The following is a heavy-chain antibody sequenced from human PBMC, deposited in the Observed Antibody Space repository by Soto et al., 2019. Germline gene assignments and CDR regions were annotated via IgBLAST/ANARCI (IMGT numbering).Heavy chain of an antibody. Sequence: ASVKVSCKASGYTFTSYGISLVRQAPGQGLEWMGWISAYNGNTNYAQKFQGRVTITRDTSASTAYMELSSLRSEDTAVYYCARDPRQNYYYGMDVWGQGTTVTVSS. CDR3: ARDPRQNYYYGMDV. V-gene: IGHV1-18*01. CDR1: GYTFTSYG. J-gene: IGHJ6*02. CDR2: ISAYNGNT.